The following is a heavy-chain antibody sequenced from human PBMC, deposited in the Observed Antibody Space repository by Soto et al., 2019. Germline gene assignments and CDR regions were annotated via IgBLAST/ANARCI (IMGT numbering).Heavy chain of an antibody. J-gene: IGHJ4*02. D-gene: IGHD6-19*01. CDR2: ISYDGSNK. Sequence: GGSLRLSCAASGFTFSSYGMHWVRQAPGKGLEWVAVISYDGSNKYYADSVKGRFTISRDNSKNTLYLQMNSLRAEDTAVYYCAKGAWAAVAGTWGQGTLVTVSS. V-gene: IGHV3-30*18. CDR1: GFTFSSYG. CDR3: AKGAWAAVAGT.